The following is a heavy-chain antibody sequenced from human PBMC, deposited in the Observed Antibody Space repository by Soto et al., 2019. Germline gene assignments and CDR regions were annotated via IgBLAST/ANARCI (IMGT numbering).Heavy chain of an antibody. CDR2: IDKNGGGK. J-gene: IGHJ4*02. CDR3: AKHGDYVFDY. Sequence: GGSLRLSCAASGFSFSDSWMGWIRQAPGKGLEWVANIDKNGGGKYYVDSVKGRFTISRDNAKNSLYPQMNSLRGDDTAVYYCAKHGDYVFDYWGQGTLVTVSS. D-gene: IGHD4-17*01. V-gene: IGHV3-7*01. CDR1: GFSFSDSW.